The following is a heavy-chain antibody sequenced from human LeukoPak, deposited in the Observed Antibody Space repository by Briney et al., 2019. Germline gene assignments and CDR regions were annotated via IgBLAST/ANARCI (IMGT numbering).Heavy chain of an antibody. Sequence: PGRSLRLSCAASGFTFSSYAMSWVRQAPGKGLEWVSAISGSGGSTYYADSVKGRFTISRDNSKNTLYLQMNSLRAEDTAVYYCAKKLGYSSSYNFDYWGQGTLVTVSS. J-gene: IGHJ4*02. CDR2: ISGSGGST. CDR1: GFTFSSYA. CDR3: AKKLGYSSSYNFDY. V-gene: IGHV3-23*01. D-gene: IGHD6-13*01.